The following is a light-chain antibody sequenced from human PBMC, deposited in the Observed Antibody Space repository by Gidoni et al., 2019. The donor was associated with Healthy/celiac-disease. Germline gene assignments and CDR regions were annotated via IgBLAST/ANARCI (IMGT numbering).Light chain of an antibody. CDR2: EDN. CDR3: QSYDSSNQGV. Sequence: MLTQPHSVSESPGKTVTISCTGSSGSIASNYVQWYQQRPGSAPTTVIYEDNQRPSGVPDRFSGSIDSSFNSASLTISGLKTEDEADYYCQSYDSSNQGVFGTGTKVTVL. V-gene: IGLV6-57*02. J-gene: IGLJ1*01. CDR1: SGSIASNY.